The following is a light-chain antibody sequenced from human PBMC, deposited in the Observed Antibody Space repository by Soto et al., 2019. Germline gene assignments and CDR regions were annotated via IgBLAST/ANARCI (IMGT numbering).Light chain of an antibody. Sequence: QSALTQLPSASGSPGQSVTISCTGTSSDVGAYNFVSWYQQYPGKAPRLLIYELTKRPSGVPDRFSGSRSGNTASLTVSGLQTEDEADYYCATWDGSLPAEVFGGGTKLTVL. CDR3: ATWDGSLPAEV. J-gene: IGLJ2*01. V-gene: IGLV2-8*01. CDR2: ELT. CDR1: SSDVGAYNF.